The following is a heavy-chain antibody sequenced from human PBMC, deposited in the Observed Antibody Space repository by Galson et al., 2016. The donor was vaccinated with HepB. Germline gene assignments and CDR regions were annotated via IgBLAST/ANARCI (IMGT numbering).Heavy chain of an antibody. CDR2: IDWDDDK. V-gene: IGHV2-70*11. CDR3: VRMERVLAPGGRRYYWYFDL. CDR1: GFSLTTNGMC. D-gene: IGHD3-16*01. J-gene: IGHJ2*01. Sequence: PALVKPTQTLTLTCTFSGFSLTTNGMCLSWIRQPPGKALEWLARIDWDDDKYYSTSLKTRLAISKDTSKNQVVLTLTNMNPVDTATYYCVRMERVLAPGGRRYYWYFDLWGRGTLVTVSS.